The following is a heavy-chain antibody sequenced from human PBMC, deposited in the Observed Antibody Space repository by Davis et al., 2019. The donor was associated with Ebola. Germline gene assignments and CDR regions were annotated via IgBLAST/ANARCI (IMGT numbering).Heavy chain of an antibody. CDR3: ARGHTYGRWDDRFDP. D-gene: IGHD5-18*01. V-gene: IGHV1-2*06. CDR2: INPNFGGT. Sequence: AASVKVSCKASGYTFAAHYIHWVRQAPGQGFEWVGRINPNFGGTIYAQKFQGRVTMTIDTSINTAHMELDRLKSDDTALYYCARGHTYGRWDDRFDPWGQGTLVTVSS. CDR1: GYTFAAHY. J-gene: IGHJ5*02.